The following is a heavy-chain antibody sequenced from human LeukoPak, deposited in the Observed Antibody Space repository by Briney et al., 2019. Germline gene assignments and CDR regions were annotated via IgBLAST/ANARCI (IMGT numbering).Heavy chain of an antibody. CDR1: GGSISTYY. J-gene: IGHJ6*03. V-gene: IGHV4-59*01. D-gene: IGHD6-6*01. CDR3: ARDRVRSSSFQPYYYYYYMDV. CDR2: IYYSGIT. Sequence: PSETLSLTCTVSGGSISTYYWSWIRQPPGKGLEWIGYIYYSGITNYNPSLKSRVTISVDTSKNQFSLKLSSVTAADTAVYYCARDRVRSSSFQPYYYYYYMDVWGKGTTVTVSS.